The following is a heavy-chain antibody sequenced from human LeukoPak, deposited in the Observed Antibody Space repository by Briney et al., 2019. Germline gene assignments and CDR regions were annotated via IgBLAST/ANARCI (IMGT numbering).Heavy chain of an antibody. CDR2: IIPIFGTA. Sequence: VASVKVSCKASGGTFSSYAISWVRQAPGQGLEWMGGIIPIFGTANYAQKFQGRVTITADESTSTAYMELSSLRSEDTAVYYCARVNYPTYYYDSSGYYWLSYWGQGTLVTVSS. V-gene: IGHV1-69*13. J-gene: IGHJ4*02. CDR1: GGTFSSYA. D-gene: IGHD3-22*01. CDR3: ARVNYPTYYYDSSGYYWLSY.